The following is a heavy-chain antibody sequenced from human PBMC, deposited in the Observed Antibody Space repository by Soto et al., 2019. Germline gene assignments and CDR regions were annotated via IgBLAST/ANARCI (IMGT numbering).Heavy chain of an antibody. CDR1: GFTFSSYA. D-gene: IGHD5-12*01. Sequence: AGGSLRLSCAAPGFTFSSYAMSWVRQAPGKGLEWVSAISGSGGSTYYADSVKGRFTISRDNSKNTLYLQMNSLRAEDTAVYYCAKARAGGATIYYFDYWGQGTLVTVSS. V-gene: IGHV3-23*01. CDR2: ISGSGGST. CDR3: AKARAGGATIYYFDY. J-gene: IGHJ4*02.